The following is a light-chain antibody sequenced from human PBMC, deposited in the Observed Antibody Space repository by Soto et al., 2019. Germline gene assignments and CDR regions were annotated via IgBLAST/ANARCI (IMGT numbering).Light chain of an antibody. CDR2: SNN. CDR1: SSNIGSNY. CDR3: AAWDDSLSGPWV. J-gene: IGLJ3*02. V-gene: IGLV1-47*02. Sequence: QSVLTQPPSASGTPGQRVTISCSGSSSNIGSNYVYWYQQLPGTAPQLLIYSNNQRPSGVPDRFSGSKSCTSASLGISGLRSEDEADYYCAAWDDSLSGPWVFGGGTKLTVL.